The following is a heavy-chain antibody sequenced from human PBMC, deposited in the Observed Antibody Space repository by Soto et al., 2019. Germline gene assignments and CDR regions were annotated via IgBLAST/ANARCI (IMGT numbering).Heavy chain of an antibody. V-gene: IGHV3-23*01. D-gene: IGHD3-10*01. CDR1: GFTFSSYA. Sequence: EVQLLESGGGLVQPGGSLRLSCAASGFTFSSYAMWWVRQAPGTGLECVSAISGGGETTYYADSVKGRFTISRDNSKNTLSLQMTSLRAESTAVYYCAFTSGSGRYYFDYWGQGTLVPVSS. CDR3: AFTSGSGRYYFDY. CDR2: ISGGGETT. J-gene: IGHJ4*02.